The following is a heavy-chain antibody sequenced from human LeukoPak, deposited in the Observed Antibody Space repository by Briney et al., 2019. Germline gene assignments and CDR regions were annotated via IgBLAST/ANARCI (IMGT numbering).Heavy chain of an antibody. J-gene: IGHJ4*02. CDR2: IDPNGGDT. D-gene: IGHD2-15*01. CDR3: ARAPPYCSGGRCYPDY. V-gene: IGHV1-2*02. Sequence: GASVKVSCKASGDTFTGYYVHWVRPAPGQGREWMGWIDPNGGDTNFAQKFQDRVTVIGDTSIRKTYMELSRLRYDDTAVYYCARAPPYCSGGRCYPDYWGQGTLVTVSS. CDR1: GDTFTGYY.